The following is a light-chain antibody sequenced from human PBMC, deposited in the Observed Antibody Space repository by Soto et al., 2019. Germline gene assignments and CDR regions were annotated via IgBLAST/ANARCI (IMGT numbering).Light chain of an antibody. Sequence: DIVMTQSPDSLAVSLGERATINCKSSQSVLYSSNNKNYLAWYQQKPGQPPKLLIYWASTRESGIPDRFSGSGSGTDFTLTISSLQAEDVAVYYCQQYYSNPWPFGQGTKVEIK. J-gene: IGKJ1*01. CDR2: WAS. CDR1: QSVLYSSNNKNY. V-gene: IGKV4-1*01. CDR3: QQYYSNPWP.